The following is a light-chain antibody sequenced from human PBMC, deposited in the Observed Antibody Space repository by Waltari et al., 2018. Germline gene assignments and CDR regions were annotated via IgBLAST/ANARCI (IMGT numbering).Light chain of an antibody. Sequence: DIVLPQSLGTLSLSPGEPATPSCMASPSVRSTYLAWYQQKPGQARMLIIDGAASSTTGIARRISGRGAATDFTLTISRVEDEDVAEYCCQHDNSSPYTFGGGTKVEIK. J-gene: IGKJ4*01. CDR3: QHDNSSPYT. CDR1: PSVRSTY. CDR2: GAA. V-gene: IGKV3-20*01.